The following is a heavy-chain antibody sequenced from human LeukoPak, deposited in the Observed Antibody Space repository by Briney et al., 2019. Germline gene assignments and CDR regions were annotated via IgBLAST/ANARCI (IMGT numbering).Heavy chain of an antibody. CDR2: INHSGST. CDR3: ASPIVAAATGRDAFDI. CDR1: GCAFSGYY. D-gene: IGHD2-2*01. Sequence: PSDTLSLTCAVCGCAFSGYYWTWIRQPPGKGLEWIGEINHSGSTSYNPSLKSRVTISVDTSKNQFSLKLSSVTAADTAVYYCASPIVAAATGRDAFDIWGQGTMVTVSS. V-gene: IGHV4-34*01. J-gene: IGHJ3*02.